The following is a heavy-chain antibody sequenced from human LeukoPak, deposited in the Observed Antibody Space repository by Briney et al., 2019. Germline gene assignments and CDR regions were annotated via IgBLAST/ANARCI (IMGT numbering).Heavy chain of an antibody. CDR1: GFIFDNYA. V-gene: IGHV3-74*01. CDR2: ICPDGTVT. CDR3: VRDFRSADY. J-gene: IGHJ4*02. Sequence: GGPLRLSCVASGFIFDNYALSWVRQAPGKGLEWVSRICPDGTVTNYADSVKARFIISRDNARNTVYLQMNSLRVEDTAVYYCVRDFRSADYWGQGTLVTVSS.